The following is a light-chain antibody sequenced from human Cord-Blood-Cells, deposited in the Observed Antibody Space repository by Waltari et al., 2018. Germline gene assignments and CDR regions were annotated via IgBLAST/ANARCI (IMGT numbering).Light chain of an antibody. Sequence: QSVLTQPPSASGTPGQRVTISCSGSSSNIGSNYVYWYQQLPGTAPKLLIYRNNQRPAGVPVRFPGSKSGTSASLAISGLRSEDEADYYCAAWEDSLSGPVFGGGTKLTVL. CDR1: SSNIGSNY. CDR3: AAWEDSLSGPV. V-gene: IGLV1-47*01. CDR2: RNN. J-gene: IGLJ2*01.